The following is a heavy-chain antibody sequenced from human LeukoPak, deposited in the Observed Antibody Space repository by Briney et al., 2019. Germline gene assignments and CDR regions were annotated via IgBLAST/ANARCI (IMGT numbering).Heavy chain of an antibody. CDR1: GFTFSSYA. V-gene: IGHV3-23*01. J-gene: IGHJ6*03. CDR2: ISGSGGST. CDR3: AKSLDNWNYYYYYMDV. D-gene: IGHD1-1*01. Sequence: GGSLRLSCAGSGFTFSSYAMSWVRQAPGKGLEWVSAISGSGGSTYYADSVKGRFTISRDNSKNTLYLQMNSLRAEDTAVYYCAKSLDNWNYYYYYMDVWGKGTTVTVSS.